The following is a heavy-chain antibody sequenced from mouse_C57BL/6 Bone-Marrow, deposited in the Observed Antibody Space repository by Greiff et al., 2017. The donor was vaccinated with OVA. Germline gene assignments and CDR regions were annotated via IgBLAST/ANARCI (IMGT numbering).Heavy chain of an antibody. V-gene: IGHV5-12*01. CDR1: GFTFSDYY. D-gene: IGHD4-1*01. CDR3: ASSNWDGAMDY. J-gene: IGHJ4*01. CDR2: ISNGGGST. Sequence: EVQGVESGGGLVQPGGSLKLSCAASGFTFSDYYMYWVRQTPEKRLEWVAYISNGGGSTYYPDTVKGRFTISRDNAKNTLYRQMSRLKSEDTAMYYCASSNWDGAMDYWGPGTSVTVSS.